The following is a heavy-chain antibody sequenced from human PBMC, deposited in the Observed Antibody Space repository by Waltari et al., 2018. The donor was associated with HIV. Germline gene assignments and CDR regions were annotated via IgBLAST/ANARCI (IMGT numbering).Heavy chain of an antibody. CDR1: GYTFTGYY. CDR2: INPNSGGT. Sequence: QVQLVQSGAEVKKPGASVKVSCKASGYTFTGYYMHWVRQAPGQGLEWMRWINPNSGGTNYAQKFQGRVTMTRDTSSSTAYMELSRLRSDDTAVYYCARDQGGIAVAGTPGDYWGQGTLVTVSS. D-gene: IGHD6-19*01. CDR3: ARDQGGIAVAGTPGDY. J-gene: IGHJ4*02. V-gene: IGHV1-2*02.